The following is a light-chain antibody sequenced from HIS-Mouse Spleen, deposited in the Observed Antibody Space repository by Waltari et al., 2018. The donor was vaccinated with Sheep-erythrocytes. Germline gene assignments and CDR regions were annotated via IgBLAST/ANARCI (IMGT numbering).Light chain of an antibody. CDR1: QGISSY. Sequence: AIRMTQSPSSLSASTGDRVTITCRASQGISSYLAWYQQKPGKAPKILIYAASTLQSGVPSRFSGSGSGTDFTLTISCLQSEDFATYYCQQYYSYYTFGQGTKLEIK. V-gene: IGKV1-8*01. CDR2: AAS. CDR3: QQYYSYYT. J-gene: IGKJ2*01.